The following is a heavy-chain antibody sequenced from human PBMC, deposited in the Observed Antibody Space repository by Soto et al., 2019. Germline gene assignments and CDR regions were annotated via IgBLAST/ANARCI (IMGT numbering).Heavy chain of an antibody. CDR3: ARKMPTMIVVVIQNWFDP. J-gene: IGHJ5*02. CDR1: GGSIGTYY. D-gene: IGHD3-22*01. CDR2: IYYRGNT. V-gene: IGHV4-59*08. Sequence: SETLSLTCTVSGGSIGTYYWSWIRQPPGKGLEWIGYIYYRGNTDYNPSLKSRVTISLDTPKNQFSLKLSSVTAADTAVYYCARKMPTMIVVVIQNWFDPRGQGTLVTVSS.